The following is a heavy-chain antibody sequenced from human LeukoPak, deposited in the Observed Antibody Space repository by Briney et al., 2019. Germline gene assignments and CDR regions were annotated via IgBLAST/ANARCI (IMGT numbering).Heavy chain of an antibody. CDR1: GFTFSSYA. Sequence: QPGGSLRLSCIASGFTFSSYAMSWVRQAPGKGLEWVSAVSDSGYSAHYADPVKGRFTISRDNSKNTQYLQMNSLRAEDTAVYYCAKDLDRAYYYYGMDVWGQGTTVTVSS. D-gene: IGHD1-14*01. V-gene: IGHV3-23*01. J-gene: IGHJ6*02. CDR3: AKDLDRAYYYYGMDV. CDR2: VSDSGYSA.